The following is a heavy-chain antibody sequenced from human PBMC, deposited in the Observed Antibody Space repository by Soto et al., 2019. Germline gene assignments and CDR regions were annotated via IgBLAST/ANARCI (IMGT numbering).Heavy chain of an antibody. D-gene: IGHD4-17*01. CDR1: GFTFSSYW. V-gene: IGHV3-74*01. Sequence: EVQLVESGGGLVQPGGSLRLSCAASGFTFSSYWMHWVRQVPGKGLVWVSRINFDGSSTGYADSVKGRFTISRDNAKNTLYLQMNSLRAEDTAVYYCAREYGDFVGEEFFQYWGQGTLVTVSS. CDR3: AREYGDFVGEEFFQY. J-gene: IGHJ1*01. CDR2: INFDGSST.